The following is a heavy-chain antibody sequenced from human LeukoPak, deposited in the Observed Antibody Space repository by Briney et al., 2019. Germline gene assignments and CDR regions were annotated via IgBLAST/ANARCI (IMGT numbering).Heavy chain of an antibody. Sequence: GGSLRLSCAASGFTFSSYWMSWVRQAPGKGLEWVANIKQDGGEKYYVDSVKGRFTISRDNAKNSLYLQMNSLRAEDTAVYYCARALWRRYYYDSSGYRTGAFDYWGQGTLVTVSS. D-gene: IGHD3-22*01. V-gene: IGHV3-7*01. CDR3: ARALWRRYYYDSSGYRTGAFDY. J-gene: IGHJ4*02. CDR1: GFTFSSYW. CDR2: IKQDGGEK.